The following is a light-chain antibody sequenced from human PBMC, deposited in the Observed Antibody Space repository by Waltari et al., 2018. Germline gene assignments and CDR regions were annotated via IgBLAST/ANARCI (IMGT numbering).Light chain of an antibody. Sequence: DIQMTQSPSTLSASVGDRVTITCRASQRLGNSLAWYQQKPGKAPKVVIYEASSLESVVPSRFSGSGSGTDFTLTINSLQPDDFATYYCQQYNRYLLTFGGGTKVEIK. CDR3: QQYNRYLLT. CDR2: EAS. CDR1: QRLGNS. V-gene: IGKV1-5*03. J-gene: IGKJ4*01.